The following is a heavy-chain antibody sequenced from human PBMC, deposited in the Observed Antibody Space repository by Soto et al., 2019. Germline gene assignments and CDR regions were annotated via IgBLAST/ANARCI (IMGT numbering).Heavy chain of an antibody. Sequence: ASVKVSCKASGYTFTYYGITWVRQAPGQGLEWMGWISAYSGNTHYAQSLQGRATMTTDTSTTTAYLDLRSLRSDDTAVYYCARLVDYDASGRDYWCQGTLVTVSS. J-gene: IGHJ4*02. D-gene: IGHD3-22*01. V-gene: IGHV1-18*01. CDR1: GYTFTYYG. CDR3: ARLVDYDASGRDY. CDR2: ISAYSGNT.